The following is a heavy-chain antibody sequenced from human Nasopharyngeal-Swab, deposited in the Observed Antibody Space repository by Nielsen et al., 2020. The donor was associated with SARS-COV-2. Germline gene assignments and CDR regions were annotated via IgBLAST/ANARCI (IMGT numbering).Heavy chain of an antibody. V-gene: IGHV1-69*01. D-gene: IGHD6-19*01. J-gene: IGHJ4*02. Sequence: WVRQAPGQGLEWMGGNIPIFGTANYAQKFQGRVTITADESTSTAYMELSSLRSEDTAVYYCARDGYSSGLGYWGQGTLVTVSS. CDR2: NIPIFGTA. CDR3: ARDGYSSGLGY.